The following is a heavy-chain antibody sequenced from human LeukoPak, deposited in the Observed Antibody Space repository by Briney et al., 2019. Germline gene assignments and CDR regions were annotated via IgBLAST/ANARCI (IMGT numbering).Heavy chain of an antibody. V-gene: IGHV4-34*01. D-gene: IGHD3-22*01. Sequence: SETLSLTCAVYGGSFSGYYWSWIRQPPGKGLEWIGEINHSGSTNYNPSLKSRVTISVDTSKNQFSLKLSSVTAADTAVYYCAQYYYDSRGPDFGRAFDIWGQGTMVTVSS. J-gene: IGHJ3*02. CDR1: GGSFSGYY. CDR3: AQYYYDSRGPDFGRAFDI. CDR2: INHSGST.